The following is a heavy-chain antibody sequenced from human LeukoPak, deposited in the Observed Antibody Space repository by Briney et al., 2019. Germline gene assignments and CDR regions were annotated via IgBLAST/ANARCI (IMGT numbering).Heavy chain of an antibody. CDR2: IYYSGST. Sequence: SETLSLTCTVSGGSISSGSYYWGWIRQPPGKGLEWIGSIYYSGSTYYNPSLKSRVTISVDTSKNQFSLKLSSVTAADTAVYYCARDEGSGSYYSLFDYWGQGTLVTVSS. CDR1: GGSISSGSYY. J-gene: IGHJ4*02. D-gene: IGHD3-10*01. V-gene: IGHV4-39*07. CDR3: ARDEGSGSYYSLFDY.